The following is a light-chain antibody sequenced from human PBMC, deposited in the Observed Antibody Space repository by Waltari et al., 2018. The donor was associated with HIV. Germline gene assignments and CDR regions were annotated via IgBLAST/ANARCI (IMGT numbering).Light chain of an antibody. CDR3: QSYDSGLRGWV. CDR1: SSNIGAGFD. CDR2: GDN. J-gene: IGLJ3*02. Sequence: QSVLTQSPSVSGAPGQRVTISCTGTSSNIGAGFDVHWYQHLPGTAPTLLIFGDNHRPSGVPDRFSGSMSGTSASLAITWLQADDEAYYYCQSYDSGLRGWVFGGGTKLTVL. V-gene: IGLV1-40*01.